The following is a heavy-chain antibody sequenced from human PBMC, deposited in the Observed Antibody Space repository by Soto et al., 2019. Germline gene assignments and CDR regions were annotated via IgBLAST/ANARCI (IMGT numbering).Heavy chain of an antibody. V-gene: IGHV4-34*01. CDR1: GGSFSGYY. CDR3: ATASSRRGRDYSGSYYYYYGMDV. J-gene: IGHJ6*02. Sequence: PSETLSLTCAVYGGSFSGYYWSWIRQTPGKGLEWIGEINHSGSTNYNPSLKRRVTISVDTSKNQFSLKLSSVTAADTAVYYCATASSRRGRDYSGSYYYYYGMDVWGQGTTVTVSS. CDR2: INHSGST. D-gene: IGHD1-26*01.